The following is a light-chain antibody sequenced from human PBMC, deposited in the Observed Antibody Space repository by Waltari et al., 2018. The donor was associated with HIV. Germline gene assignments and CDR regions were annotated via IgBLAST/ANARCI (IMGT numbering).Light chain of an antibody. CDR2: RNE. CDR3: ASWDDNLGHWV. Sequence: QSVLTQPPSASRTPGQRVLMSCSGNKSNVGNNFVSWFQQVPGGAPNLVIYRNERRPSGVPDRFSGAKSGSSASLAISGLQSDDEADYFCASWDDNLGHWVFGVGTKLTV. V-gene: IGLV1-44*01. CDR1: KSNVGNNF. J-gene: IGLJ3*02.